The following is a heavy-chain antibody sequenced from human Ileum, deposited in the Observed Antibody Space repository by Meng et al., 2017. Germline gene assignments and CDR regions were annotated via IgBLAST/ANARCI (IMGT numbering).Heavy chain of an antibody. V-gene: IGHV3-74*01. Sequence: EVQLVESGGGLVQPGGSLRLFCAASGFTFSSYWMHWVRQAPGKGLVWVSRISSDGSSTSYAGSVKGRFTISRDNAKNTLYLQVNSLRAEDTAVYYCARDRLDYSDSGFDYWGQGTLVTVSS. J-gene: IGHJ4*02. CDR3: ARDRLDYSDSGFDY. CDR1: GFTFSSYW. D-gene: IGHD4-11*01. CDR2: ISSDGSST.